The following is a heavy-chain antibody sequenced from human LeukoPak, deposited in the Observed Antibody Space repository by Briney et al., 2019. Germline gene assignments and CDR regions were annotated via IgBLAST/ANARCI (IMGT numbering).Heavy chain of an antibody. CDR3: ARSMVRGVNWFDP. Sequence: GGSLRLSCAASGVTVSSNFMSWVRQAPGKGLEWVSVIYSGGSTYYADSVKGRFTISRDNSKNTLYLQMNSLRAEDTAVYYCARSMVRGVNWFDPWGQGTLVTVSS. V-gene: IGHV3-66*01. D-gene: IGHD3-10*01. J-gene: IGHJ5*02. CDR2: IYSGGST. CDR1: GVTVSSNF.